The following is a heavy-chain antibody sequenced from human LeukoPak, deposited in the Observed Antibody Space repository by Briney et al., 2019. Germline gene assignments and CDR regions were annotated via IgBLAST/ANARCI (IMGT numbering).Heavy chain of an antibody. D-gene: IGHD3-10*01. Sequence: GGSLRLSCAASGFTFDDSDMSWVRQVPGKGLEWVSDINWNGRSIGYADSVKGRFTISRDNAENSLYLQMNSLRAEDTALYYCARHSPYYGTGSYYNCFDFWGQGTLATVSS. V-gene: IGHV3-20*04. J-gene: IGHJ5*01. CDR2: INWNGRSI. CDR1: GFTFDDSD. CDR3: ARHSPYYGTGSYYNCFDF.